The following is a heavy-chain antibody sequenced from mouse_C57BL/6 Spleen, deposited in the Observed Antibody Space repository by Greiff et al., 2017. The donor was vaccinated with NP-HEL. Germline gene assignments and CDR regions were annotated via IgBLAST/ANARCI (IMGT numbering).Heavy chain of an antibody. J-gene: IGHJ3*01. CDR1: GFTFSSYA. Sequence: EVHLVESGGGLVKPGGSLKLSCAASGFTFSSYAMSWVRQTPEKRLEWVATISDGGSYTYYPDNVKGRFTISRDNAKNNLYLQMSHLKSEDTAMYYCAYYDYGLAWFAYWGQGTLVTVSA. V-gene: IGHV5-4*01. D-gene: IGHD2-4*01. CDR2: ISDGGSYT. CDR3: AYYDYGLAWFAY.